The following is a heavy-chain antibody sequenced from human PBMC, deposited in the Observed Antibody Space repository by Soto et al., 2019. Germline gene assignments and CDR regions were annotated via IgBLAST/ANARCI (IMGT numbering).Heavy chain of an antibody. D-gene: IGHD6-13*01. V-gene: IGHV3-23*01. CDR2: ISGSGGSS. CDR3: AKVTKRAAAGRYEYYKYGMDV. Sequence: EVQLLESGGALEHPGGSLRLSCAAAGFAFSTCAMTWVRQAPGKGLEWVSVISGSGGSSYYAASVKGRFTISRDNSKNTLFLQMNGLRAEDTAVYYCAKVTKRAAAGRYEYYKYGMDVWGQGTTVTVSS. CDR1: GFAFSTCA. J-gene: IGHJ6*02.